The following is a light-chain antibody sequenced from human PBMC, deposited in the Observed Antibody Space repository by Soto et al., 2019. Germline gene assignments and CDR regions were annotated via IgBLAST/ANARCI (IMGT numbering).Light chain of an antibody. Sequence: DIQMTQSPSSLSASVGDRVNITCRASQSISSYLNWYQQKPGKAPKLLIYAASSLQSGVPSRFSGSGSGTDFTLTISSLQPEDFATFDCQQSYSTLTFGPGTKVDIK. J-gene: IGKJ3*01. CDR3: QQSYSTLT. CDR1: QSISSY. CDR2: AAS. V-gene: IGKV1-39*01.